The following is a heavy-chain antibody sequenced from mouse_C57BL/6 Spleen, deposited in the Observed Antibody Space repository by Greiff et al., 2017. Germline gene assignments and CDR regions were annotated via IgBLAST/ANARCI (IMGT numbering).Heavy chain of an antibody. CDR2: IDPETGGT. CDR3: TGAYYSNYEVDY. Sequence: SGAELVRPGASVTLSCKASGYTFTDYEMHWVKQTPVHGLEWIGAIDPETGGTAYNQKFKGKAILTADKSSSTAYMELRSLTSEDSAVYYCTGAYYSNYEVDYWGQGTTLTVSS. D-gene: IGHD2-5*01. J-gene: IGHJ2*01. V-gene: IGHV1-15*01. CDR1: GYTFTDYE.